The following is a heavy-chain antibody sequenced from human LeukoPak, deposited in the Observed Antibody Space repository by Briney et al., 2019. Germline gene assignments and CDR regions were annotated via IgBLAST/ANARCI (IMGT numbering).Heavy chain of an antibody. CDR1: GFSFSNYA. J-gene: IGHJ3*02. V-gene: IGHV3-30-3*01. D-gene: IGHD1-26*01. CDR2: ISYDGSNT. Sequence: GGSLRLSCAASGFSFSNYALYWVRQPPGKGLEWVAVISYDGSNTYHADSVKGRFTISRDNSKNTMYLQMNSLRTEDTAVYYCARDIVGATGDAFDIWGQGTMVTVFS. CDR3: ARDIVGATGDAFDI.